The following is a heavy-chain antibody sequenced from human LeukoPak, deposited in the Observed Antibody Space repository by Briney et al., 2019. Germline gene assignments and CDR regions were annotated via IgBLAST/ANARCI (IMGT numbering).Heavy chain of an antibody. CDR1: GFTFSSYE. V-gene: IGHV3-48*03. CDR3: ARVEYSSGWYPGY. CDR2: ISSSGSTI. J-gene: IGHJ4*02. D-gene: IGHD6-19*01. Sequence: GGSLRLSCAASGFTFSSYEMNWVRQAPGKGLEWVSYISSSGSTIYYADSVKGRFTISRDNAKNSLYLQMNSLRAEDTAVYYCARVEYSSGWYPGYWGQGTLVTVSS.